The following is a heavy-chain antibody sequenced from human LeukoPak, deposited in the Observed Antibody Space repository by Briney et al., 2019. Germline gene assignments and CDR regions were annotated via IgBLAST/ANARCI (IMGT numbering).Heavy chain of an antibody. CDR2: IYPGNSQT. D-gene: IGHD1-1*01. CDR1: GYSFTTYW. CDR3: ARLIRDTTGVDY. J-gene: IGHJ4*02. V-gene: IGHV5-51*01. Sequence: GESLKISCKGSGYSFTTYWIGWVRQMPGEGLVWMGTIYPGNSQTTYSPSFQDQVTISADKSINTAYLQWSSLKASDTAMYFCARLIRDTTGVDYWGQGTLVAVSS.